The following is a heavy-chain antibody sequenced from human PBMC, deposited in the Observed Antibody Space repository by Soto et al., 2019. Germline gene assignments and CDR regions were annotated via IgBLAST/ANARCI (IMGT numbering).Heavy chain of an antibody. V-gene: IGHV3-74*01. CDR3: ARDGAAGIFGVVLFAFDI. Sequence: GGSLRLSCAASGFTFSSYWMHWVRQAPGKGLVWVSRINSDGSSTSYADSVKGRFTISRDNAKNTLYLQMNSLRAEDTAVYYCARDGAAGIFGVVLFAFDIWGQGTMVTVSS. CDR2: INSDGSST. J-gene: IGHJ3*02. D-gene: IGHD3-3*01. CDR1: GFTFSSYW.